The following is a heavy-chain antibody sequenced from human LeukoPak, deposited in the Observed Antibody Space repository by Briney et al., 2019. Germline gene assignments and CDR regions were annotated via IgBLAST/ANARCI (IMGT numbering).Heavy chain of an antibody. CDR3: ARGFVEGLYYYYYYMDV. J-gene: IGHJ6*03. V-gene: IGHV1-8*02. CDR2: MNPNSGNT. Sequence: ASVKVSCKASVYTFTSYDINWVRQATGQGLEWMGWMNPNSGNTGYAQKFQGRVTMTRNTSISTAYMELSSLRSEDTAVYYCARGFVEGLYYYYYYMDVWGKGTTVTVSS. CDR1: VYTFTSYD.